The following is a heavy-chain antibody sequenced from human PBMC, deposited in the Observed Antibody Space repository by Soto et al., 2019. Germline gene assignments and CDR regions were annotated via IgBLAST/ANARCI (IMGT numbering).Heavy chain of an antibody. Sequence: QTQLVQSGPEVKKPGTSVKVSCKASGFTFSSSAIQWVRQARGQRLEWIGWIVVGSGNTKYAQKFQERLTMTRDMSTGTAYMELSSLRSEDTAVYYCAADMAPTDMYNWFDPWGKGTLVTVSS. CDR1: GFTFSSSA. CDR2: IVVGSGNT. V-gene: IGHV1-58*02. D-gene: IGHD1-1*01. CDR3: AADMAPTDMYNWFDP. J-gene: IGHJ5*02.